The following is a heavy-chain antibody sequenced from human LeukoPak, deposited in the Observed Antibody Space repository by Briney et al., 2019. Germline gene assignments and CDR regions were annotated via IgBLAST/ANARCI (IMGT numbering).Heavy chain of an antibody. CDR3: AREGYYDEFDY. V-gene: IGHV3-30-3*01. CDR1: GFTFSSYA. CDR2: ISYDGSNK. Sequence: GGSLRLSCAASGFTFSSYAMHWVRQAPGKGLEWVAVISYDGSNKYYADSVKGRFTISRDNSKNTLYLQMNSLRAEDTAVYYCAREGYYDEFDYWGQGTLVTVSS. J-gene: IGHJ4*02. D-gene: IGHD3-22*01.